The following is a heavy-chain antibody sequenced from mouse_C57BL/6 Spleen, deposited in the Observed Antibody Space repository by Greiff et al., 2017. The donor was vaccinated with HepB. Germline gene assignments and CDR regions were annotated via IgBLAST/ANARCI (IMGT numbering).Heavy chain of an antibody. CDR3: ARSLYDGSSFDY. CDR2: IDPEDGET. Sequence: EVQLQQPGAELVKPGASVKMSCKASGYTFTSYWITWVKQRPGQGLEWIGRIDPEDGETKYAPKFQGKATITADTSSNTAYLQLSSLTSEDTAVYYCARSLYDGSSFDYWGQGTTLTVSS. V-gene: IGHV14-2*01. D-gene: IGHD2-3*01. CDR1: GYTFTSYW. J-gene: IGHJ2*01.